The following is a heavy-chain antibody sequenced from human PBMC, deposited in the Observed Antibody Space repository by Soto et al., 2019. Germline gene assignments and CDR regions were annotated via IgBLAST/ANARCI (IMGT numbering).Heavy chain of an antibody. V-gene: IGHV3-23*01. J-gene: IGHJ6*02. CDR1: GLTFSSYA. CDR2: ISDSGGST. CDR3: AKVWDV. Sequence: EVQLLESGGGLVQPGGSVRLCCAASGLTFSSYAMSWDRQAPGKGLKWVSTISDSGGSTYYTDSVTRRFTISKDNSKNTLYLQMNGLRAEDTAVYYCAKVWDVWGQGATVSVAS.